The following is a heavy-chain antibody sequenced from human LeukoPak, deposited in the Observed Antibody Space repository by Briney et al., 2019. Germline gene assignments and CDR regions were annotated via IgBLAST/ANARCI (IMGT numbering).Heavy chain of an antibody. J-gene: IGHJ6*02. Sequence: GRSLRLSCTASGFTFGDYAMSWVRQAPGKGLEWAGFIRSKAYGGTTEYAASVKGRFTISRDDSKSIAYLQMNSLKTEDTAVYYCTRDPDSSGYYTNYYYYGMDVWGQGTTVTVSS. CDR1: GFTFGDYA. CDR2: IRSKAYGGTT. V-gene: IGHV3-49*04. D-gene: IGHD3-22*01. CDR3: TRDPDSSGYYTNYYYYGMDV.